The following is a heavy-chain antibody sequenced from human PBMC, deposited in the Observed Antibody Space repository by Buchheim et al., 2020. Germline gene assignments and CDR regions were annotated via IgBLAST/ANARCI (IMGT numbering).Heavy chain of an antibody. D-gene: IGHD3-3*01. CDR1: GYTFTGYY. CDR3: ARVHYDFWSGYYKDYYYYGMDV. Sequence: QVQLVQSGAEVKKPGASVKVSCKASGYTFTGYYMHWVRQAPGQGLEWMGWINPNSGGTNYAQKFQGRVTMTRDTSIRTAYMELSRLRSDDTAVYYCARVHYDFWSGYYKDYYYYGMDVWGQGTT. J-gene: IGHJ6*02. V-gene: IGHV1-2*02. CDR2: INPNSGGT.